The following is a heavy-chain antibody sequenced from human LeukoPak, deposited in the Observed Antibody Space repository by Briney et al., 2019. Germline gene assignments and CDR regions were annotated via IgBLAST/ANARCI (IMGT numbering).Heavy chain of an antibody. CDR3: ARGARTFYYDISGYSLDGG. Sequence: GASVKVSCKASGGTFISYGISWVRQAPGQGLEWMGGIIPIFDTTNYAQKFQGRVAITADESTSTVYMELSSLRSEDTAIYYCARGARTFYYDISGYSLDGGWGQGTLVTVSS. D-gene: IGHD3-22*01. J-gene: IGHJ4*02. CDR1: GGTFISYG. CDR2: IIPIFDTT. V-gene: IGHV1-69*13.